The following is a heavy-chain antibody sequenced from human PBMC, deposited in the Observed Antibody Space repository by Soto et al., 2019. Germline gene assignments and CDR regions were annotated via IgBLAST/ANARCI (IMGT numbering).Heavy chain of an antibody. V-gene: IGHV1-2*04. CDR1: GYTFPVFY. Sequence: ASVKVPCKATGYTFPVFYMHWVRQAPGQGLEWMGWINPNSGGTNYAQKFQGWVTMTRDTSISTAYMELSRLRSDDTAVYYCARERILYNYGMDVWGQGTTVTVSS. D-gene: IGHD2-15*01. CDR3: ARERILYNYGMDV. J-gene: IGHJ6*02. CDR2: INPNSGGT.